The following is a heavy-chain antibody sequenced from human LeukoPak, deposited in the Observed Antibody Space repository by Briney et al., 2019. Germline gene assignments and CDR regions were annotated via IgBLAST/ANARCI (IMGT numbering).Heavy chain of an antibody. J-gene: IGHJ4*02. CDR3: ASGSRRGELPNY. D-gene: IGHD1-26*01. CDR1: AFTFRTYW. CDR2: ISSSGSTI. Sequence: PGGSLRLSCAASAFTFRTYWMNWVRQAPGKGLEWVSYISSSGSTIYYADSVKGRFTISRDNAKNSLYLQMNSLRAEDTAVYYCASGSRRGELPNYWGQGTLVTVSS. V-gene: IGHV3-48*04.